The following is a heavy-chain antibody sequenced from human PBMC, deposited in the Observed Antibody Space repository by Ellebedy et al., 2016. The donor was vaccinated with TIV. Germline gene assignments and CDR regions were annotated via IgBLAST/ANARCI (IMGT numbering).Heavy chain of an antibody. Sequence: GGSLRLXXAGSGFTFSTSPMHWVRQAPGKGPEWVAVISNGGGDKLYADSVKGRFTISRDNSKNTLFLQTNSLSAEDTAVYYCARDLGARYVDYANYGMDVWGQGTTVTVSS. D-gene: IGHD4-17*01. CDR1: GFTFSTSP. J-gene: IGHJ6*02. CDR3: ARDLGARYVDYANYGMDV. CDR2: ISNGGGDK. V-gene: IGHV3-30*04.